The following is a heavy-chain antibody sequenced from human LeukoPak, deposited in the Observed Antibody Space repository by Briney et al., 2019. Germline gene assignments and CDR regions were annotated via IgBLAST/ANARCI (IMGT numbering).Heavy chain of an antibody. D-gene: IGHD4-23*01. CDR3: AKGGNPFDY. Sequence: PGRSLRLSCAASGFTFSSYGMHWVRQAPGKGLEWVAVISYDGSNKYYADSVKGRFTISRDNSKNTLYLQMNSLRAEDTAVYYCAKGGNPFDYWGQGTLVTVSS. CDR2: ISYDGSNK. CDR1: GFTFSSYG. J-gene: IGHJ4*02. V-gene: IGHV3-30*18.